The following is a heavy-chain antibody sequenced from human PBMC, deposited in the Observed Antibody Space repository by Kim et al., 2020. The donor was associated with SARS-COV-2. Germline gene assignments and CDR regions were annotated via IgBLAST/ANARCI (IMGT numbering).Heavy chain of an antibody. D-gene: IGHD3-10*01. CDR2: ISWNSDTI. CDR1: GFIFGDYS. J-gene: IGHJ4*02. CDR3: TKVGALGSYYQTPFAS. V-gene: IGHV3-9*01. Sequence: GGSLRLSCAASGFIFGDYSIHWVRQAPGKGLEWVSGISWNSDTIGYADSVKGRFTISRDNAKNSLYLQMNSLRPEDTALYYCTKVGALGSYYQTPFASWGQGTLVTVSS.